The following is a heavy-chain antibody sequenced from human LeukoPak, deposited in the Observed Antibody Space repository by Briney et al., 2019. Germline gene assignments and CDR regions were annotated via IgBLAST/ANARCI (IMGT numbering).Heavy chain of an antibody. Sequence: PSETLSLTCTVSGGSISPYYWSWIRQPPGKGLEWIGYIYYSGSTNYNPSLQSRVTISVDTSKNHFSLNLSSVTAADTAVYYCARHCSGGSCYSSFDYWGQGTLVTVSS. CDR2: IYYSGST. V-gene: IGHV4-59*08. J-gene: IGHJ4*02. CDR3: ARHCSGGSCYSSFDY. D-gene: IGHD2-15*01. CDR1: GGSISPYY.